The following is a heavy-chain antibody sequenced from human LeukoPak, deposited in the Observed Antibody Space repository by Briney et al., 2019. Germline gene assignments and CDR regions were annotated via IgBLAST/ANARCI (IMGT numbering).Heavy chain of an antibody. Sequence: GASVKVSCKASGYTFTGYYMHWVRQAPGQGLEWMGWINPNSGGTNYAQKFQGRVTMTRDTSISTVYMELSRLRSDDTAVYYCARANYYCSSTSCYTSDDFDIWGQGTMVTVSS. CDR1: GYTFTGYY. CDR2: INPNSGGT. D-gene: IGHD2-2*02. CDR3: ARANYYCSSTSCYTSDDFDI. J-gene: IGHJ3*02. V-gene: IGHV1-2*02.